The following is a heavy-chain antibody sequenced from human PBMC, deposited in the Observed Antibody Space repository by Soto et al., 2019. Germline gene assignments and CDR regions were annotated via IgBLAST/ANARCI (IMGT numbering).Heavy chain of an antibody. CDR1: GFTFSTYD. J-gene: IGHJ4*02. Sequence: QVQLVESGGGVVQPGRSLRLSCAASGFTFSTYDMHWVRQAPGKGLEWVALISYDGGNKYYPYSVQGRFTISRDNPKNTVYLLINSLRPDDTAVYHCAQPNGSQYGDYFDCWGPGILVNVSS. D-gene: IGHD3-10*01. CDR2: ISYDGGNK. V-gene: IGHV3-30-3*01. CDR3: AQPNGSQYGDYFDC.